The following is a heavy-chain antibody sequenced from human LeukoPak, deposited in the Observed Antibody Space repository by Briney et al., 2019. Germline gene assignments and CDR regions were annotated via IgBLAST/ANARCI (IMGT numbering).Heavy chain of an antibody. CDR2: IYHSGST. D-gene: IGHD2/OR15-2a*01. V-gene: IGHV4-38-2*02. J-gene: IGHJ4*02. Sequence: SETLSLTCTVSAYSISSGYYWGWIRQPPGKGLGWIGSIYHSGSTYYNPSLKSRVTISVDTSKNQFSLKLSSVTAADTAVYYCAFLYYFDYWGQGTLVTVSS. CDR1: AYSISSGYY. CDR3: AFLYYFDY.